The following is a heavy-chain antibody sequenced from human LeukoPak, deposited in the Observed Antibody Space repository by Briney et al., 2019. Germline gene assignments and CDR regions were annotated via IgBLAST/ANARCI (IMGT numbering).Heavy chain of an antibody. CDR3: ARDLGVVVAAYNWFDP. CDR1: GGTFSSYT. CDR2: IIPILGVA. D-gene: IGHD2-15*01. V-gene: IGHV1-69*04. J-gene: IGHJ5*02. Sequence: SVKVSCKASGGTFSSYTISWVRQAPGQGLEWMGRIIPILGVANYAQKFQGRVTITADKSTSTAYMELSSLRSEDTAVYYCARDLGVVVAAYNWFDPWGQGTLVTVSS.